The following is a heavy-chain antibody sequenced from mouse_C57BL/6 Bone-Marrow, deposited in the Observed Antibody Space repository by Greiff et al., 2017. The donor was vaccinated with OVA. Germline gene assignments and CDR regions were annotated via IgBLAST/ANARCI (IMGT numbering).Heavy chain of an antibody. D-gene: IGHD1-1*01. V-gene: IGHV7-3*01. J-gene: IGHJ2*01. CDR2: IRNKPYGPTT. Sequence: EVMLVESGGGLVQPGDSLCLLCGVSSLLYSYLHMRWPRASREKTLVWWSFIRNKPYGPTTEYNASVKGRFTISRDNSQSILYLQMNALRAEDSATYYCARYKGRVAVDYFDYWGQGTALTVSS. CDR3: ARYKGRVAVDYFDY. CDR1: SLLYSYLH.